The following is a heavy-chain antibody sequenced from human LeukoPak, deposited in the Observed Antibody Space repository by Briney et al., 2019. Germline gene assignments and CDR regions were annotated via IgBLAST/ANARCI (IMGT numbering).Heavy chain of an antibody. CDR2: INHSGST. Sequence: SETLSLTCAVYGGSFSGYYWSWIRQPPGKGLEWIGEINHSGSTNYNPSLKSRVTISVDTSKNQFSLKLSSVTAADTAVYYCARGGGMVYSSSWARNYFDYWGQGTLVTVSP. J-gene: IGHJ4*02. CDR3: ARGGGMVYSSSWARNYFDY. V-gene: IGHV4-34*01. CDR1: GGSFSGYY. D-gene: IGHD6-13*01.